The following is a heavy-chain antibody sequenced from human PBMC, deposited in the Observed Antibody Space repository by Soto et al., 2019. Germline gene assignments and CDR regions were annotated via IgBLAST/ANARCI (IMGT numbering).Heavy chain of an antibody. V-gene: IGHV1-46*01. D-gene: IGHD3-16*01. Sequence: QVQLVQSGAEVRKPGASVKVSCKASGYTFTSYYLHWVRQAPGQGLEWMGMITPSDGSRTYAQEFQGRVTMTRDTSTSTVYMDMRRLRSEDTAVYYCARALPRYVGGLMMYFDYWGQGTLVTVSS. J-gene: IGHJ4*02. CDR1: GYTFTSYY. CDR2: ITPSDGSR. CDR3: ARALPRYVGGLMMYFDY.